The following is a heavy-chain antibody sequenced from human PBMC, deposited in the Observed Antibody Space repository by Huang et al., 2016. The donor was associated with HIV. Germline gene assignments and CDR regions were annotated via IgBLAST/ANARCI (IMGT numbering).Heavy chain of an antibody. Sequence: QVQLQQRGAGLLKPSETLSLTCAVYGGSFSGYNWSWIRQSPGKGLEWIGQIIHSKNTNYNPSLKSRVTMSVDTSKNQFSLKLSSVTAADTAVYYCARGTPAAHSDYWGQGTLVTVYS. CDR2: IIHSKNT. V-gene: IGHV4-34*01. CDR3: ARGTPAAHSDY. CDR1: GGSFSGYN. J-gene: IGHJ4*02. D-gene: IGHD6-13*01.